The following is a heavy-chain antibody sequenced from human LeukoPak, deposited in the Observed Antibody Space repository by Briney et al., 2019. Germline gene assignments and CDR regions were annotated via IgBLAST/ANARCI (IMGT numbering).Heavy chain of an antibody. CDR2: NSGNGGNT. J-gene: IGHJ6*02. Sequence: GGSLRLSCAGSGFTFSSYAMSWVRQAPGKGLEWVSSNSGNGGNTYYADSVKGRFTISRDNSKNTLYLQMNSLRAEDTAVYYCARDKKVNTAMASFYYGMDVWGQGTTVTVSS. CDR3: ARDKKVNTAMASFYYGMDV. CDR1: GFTFSSYA. D-gene: IGHD5-18*01. V-gene: IGHV3-23*01.